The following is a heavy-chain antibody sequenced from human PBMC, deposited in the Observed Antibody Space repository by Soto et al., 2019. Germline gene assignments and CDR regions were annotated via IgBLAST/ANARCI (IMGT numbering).Heavy chain of an antibody. CDR1: GGSVSSGNYY. J-gene: IGHJ4*02. V-gene: IGHV4-61*01. D-gene: IGHD3-22*01. CDR2: FYYTGST. CDR3: ARSMYYSDGSNYSPFDY. Sequence: QVQLQESGPGLVKPSETLSLTCTVSGGSVSSGNYYWSWIRQPPGKGLEWIGYFYYTGSTNYNPSLRRRVTISIDASKNQFCLRLSSVTAADTAVYYCARSMYYSDGSNYSPFDYWGQGTLVTVSS.